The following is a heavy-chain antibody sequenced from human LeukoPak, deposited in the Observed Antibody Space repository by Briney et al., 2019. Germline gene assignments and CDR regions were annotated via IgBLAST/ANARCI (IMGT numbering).Heavy chain of an antibody. CDR1: GGTFSSYA. CDR3: ARDDVDTAMVL. CDR2: IIPMVGRA. V-gene: IGHV1-69*04. J-gene: IGHJ4*02. Sequence: ASVKVSCKASGGTFSSYAISWVRQASGQGLEWMGRIIPMVGRADYAQKFQGRVTITADKSTSTAYMELSSLRTEDTAVYYCARDDVDTAMVLWGQGTLVTVSS. D-gene: IGHD5-18*01.